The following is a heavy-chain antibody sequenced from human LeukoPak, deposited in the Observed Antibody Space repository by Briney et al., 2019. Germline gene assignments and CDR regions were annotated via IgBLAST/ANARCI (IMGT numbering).Heavy chain of an antibody. V-gene: IGHV3-11*01. CDR3: ARDLNGRVDY. CDR2: ISRGGDTI. CDR1: GFIFSDYY. J-gene: IGHJ4*02. Sequence: GGSLRLSCAASGFIFSDYYMSWIRQAPGKGLEWISYISRGGDTIYYADSVKGRFTLSRDNAKDSLFLQMTNLRGEDTAIYYCARDLNGRVDYWGQGTLVTVSS. D-gene: IGHD1-1*01.